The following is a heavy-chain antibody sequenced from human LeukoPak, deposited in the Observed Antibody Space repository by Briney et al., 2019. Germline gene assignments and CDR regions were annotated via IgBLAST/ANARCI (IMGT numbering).Heavy chain of an antibody. D-gene: IGHD3-22*01. CDR1: GFTFSSYG. Sequence: GGSLRLSCAASGFTFSSYGMHWVRQAPGKGLEWVAVIWYDGSNKYYADFVKGRFTISRDNSRNTLFLQMHSLRAEDTAVYYCVRDSWGYYDSSGYLAYYFDYWGQGTLVTVSS. CDR3: VRDSWGYYDSSGYLAYYFDY. J-gene: IGHJ4*02. CDR2: IWYDGSNK. V-gene: IGHV3-33*01.